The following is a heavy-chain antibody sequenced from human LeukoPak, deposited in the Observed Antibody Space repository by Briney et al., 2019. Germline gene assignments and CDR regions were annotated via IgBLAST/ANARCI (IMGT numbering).Heavy chain of an antibody. Sequence: ASVKVSCEASGYTFTSYGISWVRQAPGQGLERMGWISAYNGNTNYAQKLQGRVTMTTDTSTSTAYMELRSLRSDDTAVYYCARVVYYGSGSYYKDNWFDPWGQGTLVTVSS. J-gene: IGHJ5*02. D-gene: IGHD3-10*01. CDR1: GYTFTSYG. CDR3: ARVVYYGSGSYYKDNWFDP. CDR2: ISAYNGNT. V-gene: IGHV1-18*01.